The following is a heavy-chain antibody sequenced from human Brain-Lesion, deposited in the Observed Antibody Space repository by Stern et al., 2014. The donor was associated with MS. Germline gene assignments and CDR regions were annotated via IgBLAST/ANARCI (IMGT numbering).Heavy chain of an antibody. CDR2: IYASGNT. CDR1: GGPISSHSYY. D-gene: IGHD4-17*01. J-gene: IGHJ4*02. CDR3: ARDYGDLEFDL. Sequence: VQLVESGPGLVKPSQTLSLTCTVSGGPISSHSYYWSWIRQPAGKGLEWIGRIYASGNTNYNPSLKSRVSIAVDTSKTHLSLRLSSVTASDTAVYYCARDYGDLEFDLWGQGTLVTVSS. V-gene: IGHV4-61*02.